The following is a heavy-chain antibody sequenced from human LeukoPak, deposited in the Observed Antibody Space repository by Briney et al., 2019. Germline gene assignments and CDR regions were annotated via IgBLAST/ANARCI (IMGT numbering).Heavy chain of an antibody. J-gene: IGHJ4*02. V-gene: IGHV5-51*01. Sequence: GESLKISCKGSGXHFTSYWIVWVRQMPGKGLAWMGIIYPGDSDTIYSPSFQGQVTISADKSISTAYLQRSSLKASDTAMYYCARRSSTASRYFDFWGQGALVTVSS. CDR1: GXHFTSYW. CDR3: ARRSSTASRYFDF. D-gene: IGHD2/OR15-2a*01. CDR2: IYPGDSDT.